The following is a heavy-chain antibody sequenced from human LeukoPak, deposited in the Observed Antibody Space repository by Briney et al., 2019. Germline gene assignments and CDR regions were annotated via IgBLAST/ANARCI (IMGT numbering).Heavy chain of an antibody. CDR1: GGSISSSSYY. D-gene: IGHD6-25*01. V-gene: IGHV4-61*05. CDR2: IYNSGST. CDR3: ARSAIDAFDI. J-gene: IGHJ3*02. Sequence: PSETLSLTCTVSGGSISSSSYYWSWIRQPPGKGLECIGYIYNSGSTNYNPSLKSRVSISVDTSKNQFSLKLSSVTAADTAVYYCARSAIDAFDIWGQGTVVTVSS.